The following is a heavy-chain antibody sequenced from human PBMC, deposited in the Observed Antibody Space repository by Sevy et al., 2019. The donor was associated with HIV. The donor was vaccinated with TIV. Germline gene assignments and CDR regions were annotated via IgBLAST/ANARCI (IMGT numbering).Heavy chain of an antibody. V-gene: IGHV3-30-3*01. J-gene: IGHJ1*01. CDR3: ALERLSSNVAEYFQN. CDR1: GFTFSSFF. D-gene: IGHD1-1*01. CDR2: ISYDGGNE. Sequence: GGSLRLSCAASGFTFSSFFMHWVRQAPGKGLEWVATISYDGGNEHYADSVQGRFTISRDNSKNALYLQMNSLRAEDTAVYYCALERLSSNVAEYFQNWGQGTLVTVSS.